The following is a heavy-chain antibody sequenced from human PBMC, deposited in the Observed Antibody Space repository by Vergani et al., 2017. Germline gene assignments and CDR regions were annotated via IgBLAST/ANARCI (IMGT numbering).Heavy chain of an antibody. CDR2: ISSSSSYI. J-gene: IGHJ4*02. D-gene: IGHD3-10*01. CDR1: GFTFSSYS. CDR3: ARDFVWGGPPTPLLWFGESXFDY. Sequence: EVQLVESGGGLVKPGGSLRLSCAASGFTFSSYSMNWVRQAPGKGLEWVSSISSSSSYIYYEDSVKGRFTISRDNAKNSLYLQMNSLRAEDTAVYYCARDFVWGGPPTPLLWFGESXFDYWGQGTLVTVSS. V-gene: IGHV3-21*01.